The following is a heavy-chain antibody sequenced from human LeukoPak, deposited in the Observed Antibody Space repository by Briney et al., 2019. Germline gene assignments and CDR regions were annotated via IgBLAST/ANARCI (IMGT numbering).Heavy chain of an antibody. V-gene: IGHV4-39*01. CDR1: GGSISSSSYY. D-gene: IGHD3-22*01. J-gene: IGHJ4*02. CDR3: ASPQIGSGYYYVPFYFDY. Sequence: PSETLSLTCTVSGGSISSSSYYWGWIRQPPGKGLEWIGSIYYSGSTYYNPSLKSQVTISVDTSKNQFSLKLSSVTAADTAVYYCASPQIGSGYYYVPFYFDYWGQGTLVTVSS. CDR2: IYYSGST.